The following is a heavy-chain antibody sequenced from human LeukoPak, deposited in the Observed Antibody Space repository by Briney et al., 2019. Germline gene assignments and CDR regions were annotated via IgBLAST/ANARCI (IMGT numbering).Heavy chain of an antibody. J-gene: IGHJ4*02. V-gene: IGHV3-23*01. CDR3: AKGGGDYSKGIDY. CDR2: ISGSGGST. CDR1: GFTVSSYA. D-gene: IGHD4-11*01. Sequence: PGGSLRLSCAASGFTVSSYAMSWVRQAPGKGLEWVSAISGSGGSTYYADSVKGRFTISRDNSKNTLYLQMNSLRAEDTAVYYCAKGGGDYSKGIDYWGQGTLVTVSS.